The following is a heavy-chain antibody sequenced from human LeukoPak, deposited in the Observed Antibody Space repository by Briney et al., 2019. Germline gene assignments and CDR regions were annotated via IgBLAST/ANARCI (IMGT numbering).Heavy chain of an antibody. CDR3: AKATQRFWSWGACCPPDC. J-gene: IGHJ4*01. D-gene: IGHD3-16*01. CDR2: ITDIGKNT. Sequence: GGSLRLSCAASGFTFGNYAMAWVRQSPGKGLEWVSCITDIGKNTYYTDSVKGRFTISRDNSKNTLYLQMNSLRVEDTAVYYCAKATQRFWSWGACCPPDCWGQGSPVT. CDR1: GFTFGNYA. V-gene: IGHV3-23*01.